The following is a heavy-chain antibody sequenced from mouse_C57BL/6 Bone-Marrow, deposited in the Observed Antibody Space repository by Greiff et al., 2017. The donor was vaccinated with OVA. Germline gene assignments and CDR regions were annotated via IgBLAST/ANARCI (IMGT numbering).Heavy chain of an antibody. CDR2: IVTEGGDT. Sequence: EVQLLQSGAELVRPGASVKFSCTASGFNIKGDYMSWVKQTPEQSLEWIGWIVTEGGDTNYASKFKGRVTITADTSANTDYLQLSRLTSEDTAVYYCTTAGLLCYYGGWGTGTTVTVST. J-gene: IGHJ1*03. V-gene: IGHV14-4*01. CDR3: TTAGLLCYYGG. CDR1: GFNIKGDY. D-gene: IGHD1-1*01.